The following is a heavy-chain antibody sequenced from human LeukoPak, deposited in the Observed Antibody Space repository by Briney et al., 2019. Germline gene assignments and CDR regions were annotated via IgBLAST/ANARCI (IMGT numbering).Heavy chain of an antibody. CDR2: IIPIFGTA. Sequence: GSSVKVSCKASGGTFSSYAISWVRQAPGQGLEWMGGIIPIFGTANYAQKFQGRVTITADKSTSTAYMELSSLRSEDTAVYYCAKDPYSSSWPGKNWFDPWGQGTLVTVSS. D-gene: IGHD6-13*01. CDR1: GGTFSSYA. CDR3: AKDPYSSSWPGKNWFDP. J-gene: IGHJ5*02. V-gene: IGHV1-69*06.